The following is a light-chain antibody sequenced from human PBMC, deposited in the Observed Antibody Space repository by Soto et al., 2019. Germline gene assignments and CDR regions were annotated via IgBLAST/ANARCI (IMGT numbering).Light chain of an antibody. CDR1: QSVLHSSNNNNY. J-gene: IGKJ1*01. V-gene: IGKV4-1*01. CDR3: QQHYTTPQT. Sequence: DIVMTQSPDSLAVSLGERATINCKSSQSVLHSSNNNNYLVWYQQKPGQPPKLLIYWASTRESGVPDRFSGSGSVTHFTLTINGPHADYVAVYYCQQHYTTPQTFGQGTKVEIK. CDR2: WAS.